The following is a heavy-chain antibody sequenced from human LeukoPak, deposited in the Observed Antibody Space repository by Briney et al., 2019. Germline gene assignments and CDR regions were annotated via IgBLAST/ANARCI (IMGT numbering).Heavy chain of an antibody. CDR3: AKGVGYSYGVAFDI. CDR1: GFTFSSYA. J-gene: IGHJ3*02. CDR2: ISYDGSNK. V-gene: IGHV3-30-3*01. D-gene: IGHD5-18*01. Sequence: GGSLRLSCAASGFTFSSYAMHWVRQAPGKGLEWVAVISYDGSNKYYADSVKGRFTISRDNSKNTLYLQMNSLRADDMALYYCAKGVGYSYGVAFDIWGQGTMVTVSS.